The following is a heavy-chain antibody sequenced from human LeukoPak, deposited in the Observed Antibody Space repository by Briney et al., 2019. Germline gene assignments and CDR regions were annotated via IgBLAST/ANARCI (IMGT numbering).Heavy chain of an antibody. V-gene: IGHV3-21*01. D-gene: IGHD3-10*01. J-gene: IGHJ6*02. CDR1: GFTFSSYS. Sequence: GGSLRLSCAASGFTFSSYSMNWVRQAPGKGLEWVSSISSSSSYIYYADSVKGRFTISRDNAKNSLYLQMNSLRAEDTAVYYCAREITMVRGVIINYYYYYGMDVWGQGTTVTVSS. CDR3: AREITMVRGVIINYYYYYGMDV. CDR2: ISSSSSYI.